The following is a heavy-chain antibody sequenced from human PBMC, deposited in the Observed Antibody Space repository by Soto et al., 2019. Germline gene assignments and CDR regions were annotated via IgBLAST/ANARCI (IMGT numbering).Heavy chain of an antibody. J-gene: IGHJ4*02. D-gene: IGHD5-18*01. CDR1: AGTFSTYA. CDR3: ASGIQLWLRRINNGYSG. V-gene: IGHV1-69*12. CDR2: IIPMFGTA. Sequence: QVQLVQSGAEVKKPESSAKVSCKAPAGTFSTYAISWDRQAPAQGLEWMGGIIPMFGTANYAQRFQDRVTITADESTNTVYMELSSLRAEDTAVYFCASGIQLWLRRINNGYSGWGQGTLVTVSS.